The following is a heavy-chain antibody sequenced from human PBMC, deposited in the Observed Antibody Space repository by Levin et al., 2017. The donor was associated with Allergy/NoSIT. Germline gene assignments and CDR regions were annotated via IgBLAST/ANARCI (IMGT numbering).Heavy chain of an antibody. J-gene: IGHJ2*01. D-gene: IGHD6-13*01. CDR1: GGSISSYY. Sequence: PSETLSLTCTVSGGSISSYYWSWIRQPPGKGLEWIGYIYYSGSTNYNPSLKSRVTISVDTSKNQFSLKLSSVTAADTAVYYCARHTSPRGAAAGNRGTYWYFDLWGRGTLVTVSS. CDR2: IYYSGST. CDR3: ARHTSPRGAAAGNRGTYWYFDL. V-gene: IGHV4-59*08.